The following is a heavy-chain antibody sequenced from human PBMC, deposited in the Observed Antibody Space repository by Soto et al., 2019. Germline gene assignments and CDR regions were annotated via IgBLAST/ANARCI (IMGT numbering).Heavy chain of an antibody. J-gene: IGHJ4*02. D-gene: IGHD3-3*01. CDR3: ARDLYARYDFWSGYYPFDY. CDR2: ISSSSGYI. CDR1: GFTFSSYS. Sequence: GGSLRLSCTASGFTFSSYSMNWARQAPGKGLEWVSSISSSSGYIYYADSVKGRLTISRDNAKNSLYLQMNSLRAEDTAMYYCARDLYARYDFWSGYYPFDYWGQGTLVTVSS. V-gene: IGHV3-21*01.